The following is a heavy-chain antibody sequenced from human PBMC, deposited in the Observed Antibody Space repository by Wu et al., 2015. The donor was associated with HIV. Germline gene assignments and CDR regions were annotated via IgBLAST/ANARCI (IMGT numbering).Heavy chain of an antibody. CDR1: GGTFSSYA. J-gene: IGHJ6*04. D-gene: IGHD3-10*01. CDR2: IIPMFGTT. Sequence: QVQLVQSGAEVKKPGSSVKVSCKASGGTFSSYAISWVRQAPGQGLEWMGRIIPMFGTTNYAQKFQGRVTITADESTSTAYMELSSLRSEDTAVYYCARNEYYYGSGSPMGYYYYGMDVWAEGTTVTVSS. V-gene: IGHV1-69*13. CDR3: ARNEYYYGSGSPMGYYYYGMDV.